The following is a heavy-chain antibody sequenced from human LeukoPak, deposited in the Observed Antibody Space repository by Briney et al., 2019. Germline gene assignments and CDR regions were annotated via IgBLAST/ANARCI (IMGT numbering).Heavy chain of an antibody. CDR2: INPNSGGT. CDR1: GYPFPGYY. J-gene: IGHJ3*02. V-gene: IGHV1-2*02. CDR3: ARQYSSSSAAFDI. D-gene: IGHD6-6*01. Sequence: EASVKGSFKASGYPFPGYYMHWVRPAPGQGLAWMGWINPNSGGTNYAQKFQGRVTMTRDTSISTAYMELSRLRCDDTAVYYCARQYSSSSAAFDIWGQGTMVTVSS.